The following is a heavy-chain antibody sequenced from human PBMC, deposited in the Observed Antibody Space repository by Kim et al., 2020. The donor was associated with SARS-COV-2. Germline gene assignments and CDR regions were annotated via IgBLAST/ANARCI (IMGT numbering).Heavy chain of an antibody. V-gene: IGHV3-48*01. D-gene: IGHD3-16*01. CDR2: ISSSSSTI. J-gene: IGHJ4*02. CDR1: GFTFINYP. Sequence: GGSLRLSCAASGFTFINYPMNWVRQAPGKGLEWVSYISSSSSTIYYADSVKGRFTISRDTATNSLDLQMNSLRAEDTAVYYCARGRSYEPFDYWCQGTLVTVSS. CDR3: ARGRSYEPFDY.